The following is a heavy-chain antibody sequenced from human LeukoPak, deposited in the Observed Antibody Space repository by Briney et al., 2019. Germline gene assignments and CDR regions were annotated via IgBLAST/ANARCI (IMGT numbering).Heavy chain of an antibody. CDR3: ARRAARIAAAGTLKFHYYYMDV. V-gene: IGHV4-4*09. J-gene: IGHJ6*03. CDR1: GASISSYY. CDR2: IYTSGST. D-gene: IGHD6-13*01. Sequence: SETLSLTCTVSGASISSYYWSWIRQPPGKGLEWIGYIYTSGSTNYNPSLKSRVTISVDTSKNQFSLKLSSVTAADTAVYYCARRAARIAAAGTLKFHYYYMDVWGKGTTVTVSS.